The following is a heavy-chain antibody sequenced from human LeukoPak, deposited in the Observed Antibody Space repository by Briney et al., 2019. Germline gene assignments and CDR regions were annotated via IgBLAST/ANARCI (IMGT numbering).Heavy chain of an antibody. CDR1: GGSISRSTYY. J-gene: IGHJ3*01. CDR3: ARLPRIPVPGTHAFDV. CDR2: IYYSGRT. Sequence: PSETLSLTCTVSGGSISRSTYYWGWIRQPPGKGLEWIGSIYYSGRTYYNPSLKSRVTISVGTSKNQFSLKLSSVTAADTAVYYCARLPRIPVPGTHAFDVWGRGTRVTVSS. D-gene: IGHD6-19*01. V-gene: IGHV4-39*01.